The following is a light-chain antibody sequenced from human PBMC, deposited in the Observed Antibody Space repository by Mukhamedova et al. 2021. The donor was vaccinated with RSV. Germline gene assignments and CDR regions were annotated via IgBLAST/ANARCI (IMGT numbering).Light chain of an antibody. J-gene: IGKJ1*01. CDR2: EAV. V-gene: IGKV1-39*01. Sequence: WYQRRVHGRAPKVLIFEAVNLQGGVPSRFSGGVSGTDFTLTIGALQPEDSATYYCHQSDTTQLTFGHGTKVAIK. CDR3: HQSDTTQLT.